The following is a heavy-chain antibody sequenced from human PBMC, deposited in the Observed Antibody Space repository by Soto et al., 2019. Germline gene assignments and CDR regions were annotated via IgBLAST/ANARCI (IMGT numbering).Heavy chain of an antibody. Sequence: EVQLLESGGGLVQPGGSLRLSCAASGFTFSNYGMSWVRQAPGKGLEWVSAISGSGVSTYYADSVKGRFTISRDNSKNTLYLQMNSLRAEDTAVYYCAKLEPGIAVAGTNWYFDLWGRGTLVTVSS. CDR2: ISGSGVST. D-gene: IGHD6-19*01. CDR3: AKLEPGIAVAGTNWYFDL. CDR1: GFTFSNYG. V-gene: IGHV3-23*01. J-gene: IGHJ2*01.